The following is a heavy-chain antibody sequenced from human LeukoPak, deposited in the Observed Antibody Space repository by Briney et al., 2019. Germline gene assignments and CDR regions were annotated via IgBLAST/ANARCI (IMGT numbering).Heavy chain of an antibody. CDR1: GFTFSSYS. D-gene: IGHD4-17*01. J-gene: IGHJ4*02. CDR3: ARDGSTVASLFDY. V-gene: IGHV3-48*01. Sequence: GGSLRLSCAASGFTFSSYSMNWVRQAPGKGLEWVSYISSSSSTIYYADSVKGRFTISRDNAKNSLYLQMNSLRAEDTAVYYCARDGSTVASLFDYWGQGTLVTVSS. CDR2: ISSSSSTI.